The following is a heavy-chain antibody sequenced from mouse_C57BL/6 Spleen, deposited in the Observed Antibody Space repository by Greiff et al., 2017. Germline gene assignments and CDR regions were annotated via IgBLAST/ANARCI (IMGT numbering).Heavy chain of an antibody. D-gene: IGHD2-4*01. V-gene: IGHV1-82*01. CDR3: ARKDDFYCYFDV. CDR2: IYPGDGDT. Sequence: VQLQQSGPELVKPGASVKISCKASGYAFSSSWMNWVKQRPGKGLEWIGRIYPGDGDTNYNGKFKGKATLTADKSSSTAYMQLSSLTSEDSAVYFCARKDDFYCYFDVWGTGTTVTVSS. CDR1: GYAFSSSW. J-gene: IGHJ1*03.